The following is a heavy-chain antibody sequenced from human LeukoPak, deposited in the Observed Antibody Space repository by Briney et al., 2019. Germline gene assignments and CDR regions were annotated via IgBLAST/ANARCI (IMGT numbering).Heavy chain of an antibody. D-gene: IGHD4-17*01. V-gene: IGHV4-30-2*01. J-gene: IGHJ4*02. CDR1: SGSINSGSIISGNYY. Sequence: SQTLSLTCTVSSGSINSGSIISGNYYWSWIRQPPGKGLEWIGYILHSGSTYYNPSLKSRVTLSVDRSKNQFSLRLSSVTAADTAVYYCARESYGDGDYWGQGTLVTVSS. CDR2: ILHSGST. CDR3: ARESYGDGDY.